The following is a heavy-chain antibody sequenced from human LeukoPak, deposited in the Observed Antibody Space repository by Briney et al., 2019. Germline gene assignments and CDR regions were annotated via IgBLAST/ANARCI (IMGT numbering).Heavy chain of an antibody. CDR2: ISSSSSYI. CDR1: GFTFSSYS. J-gene: IGHJ4*02. D-gene: IGHD1-26*01. Sequence: GGPLRLSCAASGFTFSSYSMNWVRQAPGKGLEWVSSISSSSSYIYYADSLKGRFTISRDNAKKSVYLQMNSLKTEDTAVYYCTTDGVGVEGATYDNWGQGTLVSVSS. CDR3: TTDGVGVEGATYDN. V-gene: IGHV3-21*03.